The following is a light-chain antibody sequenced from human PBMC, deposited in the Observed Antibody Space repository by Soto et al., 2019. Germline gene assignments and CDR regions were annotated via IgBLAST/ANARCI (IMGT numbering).Light chain of an antibody. V-gene: IGKV1-9*01. J-gene: IGKJ4*01. CDR1: QGLNSY. Sequence: DIQLTQSPSFLSASVGDRVTITCRASQGLNSYFAWYQQKPGKAPKLLLYATSTLQSVFPSRFSGSGSGAEFTLTITSLQPEDIATYYCQRLNSYPVTFGGGTKV. CDR2: ATS. CDR3: QRLNSYPVT.